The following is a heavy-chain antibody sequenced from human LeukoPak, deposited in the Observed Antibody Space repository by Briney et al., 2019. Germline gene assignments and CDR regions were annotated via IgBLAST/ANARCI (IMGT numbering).Heavy chain of an antibody. J-gene: IGHJ4*02. D-gene: IGHD6-13*01. CDR1: GYTFTSYD. Sequence: GDSVKVSCKASGYTFTSYDINWVRQATGQGLEWMGWMNPNSGNTGYAQKFQGRVTITRNTSISTAYMELSSPRSEDTAVYYCARVSSSSWYVDYWGQGTLVTVSS. CDR3: ARVSSSSWYVDY. V-gene: IGHV1-8*03. CDR2: MNPNSGNT.